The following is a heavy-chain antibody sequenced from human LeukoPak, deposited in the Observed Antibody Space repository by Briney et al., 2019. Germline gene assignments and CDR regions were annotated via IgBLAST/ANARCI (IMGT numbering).Heavy chain of an antibody. CDR2: IKQDGSEK. V-gene: IGHV3-7*03. CDR3: AKDGAVLSGYVPLRY. D-gene: IGHD5-12*01. CDR1: GFTFSSYW. J-gene: IGHJ4*02. Sequence: GGSLRLSCAASGFTFSSYWMSWVRQAPGKGLEWVANIKQDGSEKYYVDSVKGRFTISRDNSKNTLYLQMNSLRAEDTAVYYCAKDGAVLSGYVPLRYWGQGTLVTVSS.